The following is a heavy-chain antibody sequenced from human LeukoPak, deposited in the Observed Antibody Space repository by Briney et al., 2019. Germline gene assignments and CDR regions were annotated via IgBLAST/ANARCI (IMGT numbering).Heavy chain of an antibody. D-gene: IGHD2-2*01. Sequence: GGSLRLSCAASGFTFSSYTMSWVRQAPGKGLEWVSTITTSDGNTYYADSVKGRFTISRDNSKNTLYLQVNSLRAEDTAVYYCARDRCSSTSCYPYPIPDYWGQGTLVTVSS. V-gene: IGHV3-23*01. J-gene: IGHJ4*02. CDR2: ITTSDGNT. CDR3: ARDRCSSTSCYPYPIPDY. CDR1: GFTFSSYT.